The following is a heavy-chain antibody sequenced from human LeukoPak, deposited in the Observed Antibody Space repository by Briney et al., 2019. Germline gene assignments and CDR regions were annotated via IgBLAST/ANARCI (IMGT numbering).Heavy chain of an antibody. V-gene: IGHV4-30-4*01. Sequence: NPSETLSLTCTVSGGSISSGDYHWSWIRQPPGKGLEWIGYIYYSGSTYYNPSLKSRVTISVDTSKNQFSLKLSSVTAADTAVYYCARGQVVRDNYYYYGMDVWGQGTTVTVSS. CDR2: IYYSGST. CDR3: ARGQVVRDNYYYYGMDV. D-gene: IGHD2-15*01. CDR1: GGSISSGDYH. J-gene: IGHJ6*02.